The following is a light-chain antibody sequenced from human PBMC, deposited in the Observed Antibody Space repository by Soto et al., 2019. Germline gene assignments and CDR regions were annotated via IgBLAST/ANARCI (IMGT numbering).Light chain of an antibody. Sequence: DIQMTQSPSTLSVSVGDRFTVTCRASQGISSWLAWYQQKPGKAPKLLIYAASSLQSGVPSRFSGSGSGTDFTLTISSLQPEDFATYYCQQSYSTPISFGQGTRLEIK. CDR3: QQSYSTPIS. CDR2: AAS. J-gene: IGKJ5*01. V-gene: IGKV1-39*01. CDR1: QGISSW.